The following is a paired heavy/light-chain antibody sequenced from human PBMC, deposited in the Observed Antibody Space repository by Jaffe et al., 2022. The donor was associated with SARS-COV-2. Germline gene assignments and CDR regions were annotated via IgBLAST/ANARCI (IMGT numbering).Light chain of an antibody. CDR1: ALPKQY. J-gene: IGLJ2*01. CDR2: KDS. V-gene: IGLV3-25*03. Sequence: SYELTQPPSVSVSPGQTARITCSGDALPKQYAYWYQQKPGQAPVLVIYKDSERPSGIPERFSGSSSGTTVTLTISGVQAEDEADYYCQSADSSGTVFGGGTKLTVL. CDR3: QSADSSGTV.
Heavy chain of an antibody. CDR1: GFSLSTSGVG. J-gene: IGHJ5*02. CDR2: IYWDDDK. CDR3: AHRAPDSIVGATSYEDWFDP. D-gene: IGHD1-26*01. V-gene: IGHV2-5*02. Sequence: QITLKESGPTLVKPTQTLTLTCTFSGFSLSTSGVGVGWIRQPPGKALEWLALIYWDDDKRYSPSLKSRLTITKDTSKNQVVLTMTNMDPVDTATYYCAHRAPDSIVGATSYEDWFDPWGQGTLVTVSS.